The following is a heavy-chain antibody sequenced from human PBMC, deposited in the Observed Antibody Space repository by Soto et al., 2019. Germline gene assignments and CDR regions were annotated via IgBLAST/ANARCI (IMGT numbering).Heavy chain of an antibody. CDR2: IWYDGSNE. D-gene: IGHD2-21*01. V-gene: IGHV3-33*06. CDR1: GFSFSSYG. J-gene: IGHJ4*02. Sequence: QVQLVESGGGVVQPGRSLRLSCAASGFSFSSYGIHWVRQAPGKGLEWVAVIWYDGSNEYYADSVKGRFSISRDNSKSTVYLQMKSRRAEDTAGYYCAKDRGGGAVVPDYWGQGTLVTVSS. CDR3: AKDRGGGAVVPDY.